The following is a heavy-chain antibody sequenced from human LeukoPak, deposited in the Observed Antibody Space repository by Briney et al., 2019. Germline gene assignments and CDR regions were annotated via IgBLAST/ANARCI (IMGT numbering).Heavy chain of an antibody. D-gene: IGHD6-6*01. V-gene: IGHV4-4*07. CDR1: GASITSFH. Sequence: SETLSLTCTVSGASITSFHWTWIRQPAGKGLEWIGLIYSSGSTIYNPSLQSRVAMSVDMTKNQLSLKLSSVTAADTAMYYCARKDGDYWGQGTLVTVSS. J-gene: IGHJ4*02. CDR3: ARKDGDY. CDR2: IYSSGST.